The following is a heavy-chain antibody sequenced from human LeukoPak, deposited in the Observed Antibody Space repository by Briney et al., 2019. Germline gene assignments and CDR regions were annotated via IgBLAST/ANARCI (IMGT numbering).Heavy chain of an antibody. J-gene: IGHJ6*02. CDR1: GGSFSGYY. D-gene: IGHD6-13*01. CDR3: ASGYSSSWYYYYGMDV. CDR2: INHSGST. V-gene: IGHV4-34*01. Sequence: SETLSLACAVYGGSFSGYYWSWIRQPPGKGLEWIGEINHSGSTNYNPSLKSRVTISVDTSKNQFSLKLSSVTAADTAVYYCASGYSSSWYYYYGMDVWGQGTTVTVSS.